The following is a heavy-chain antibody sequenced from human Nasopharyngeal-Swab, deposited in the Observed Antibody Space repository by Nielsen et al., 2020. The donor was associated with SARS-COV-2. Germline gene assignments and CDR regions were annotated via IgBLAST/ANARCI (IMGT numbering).Heavy chain of an antibody. Sequence: GESLKISCAASGFTFSDYYMSWIRQAPGKGLEWVAYISSRTSSTNYAVSVKGRFTISRDNAENSLYLQMNSLRADDTAVYYCARDRRGQQLAPWYHGMDVWGQGTTVTVSS. J-gene: IGHJ6*02. CDR3: ARDRRGQQLAPWYHGMDV. CDR1: GFTFSDYY. D-gene: IGHD2-2*01. V-gene: IGHV3-11*05. CDR2: ISSRTSST.